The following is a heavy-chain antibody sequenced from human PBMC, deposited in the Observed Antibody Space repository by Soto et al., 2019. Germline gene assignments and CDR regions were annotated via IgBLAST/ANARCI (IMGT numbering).Heavy chain of an antibody. J-gene: IGHJ4*02. V-gene: IGHV5-51*01. CDR3: ARLPRDCNKTSCYYADH. D-gene: IGHD3-3*01. Sequence: PGESLKISCRGSGYDFNTNWFGWVRQLPGRGLEWVGIMYPGDSDTRYNPSLQCHVTLSVDVTVSTAFLQWRSLETSDTGMYFCARLPRDCNKTSCYYADHWGQGTQVTVSS. CDR1: GYDFNTNW. CDR2: MYPGDSDT.